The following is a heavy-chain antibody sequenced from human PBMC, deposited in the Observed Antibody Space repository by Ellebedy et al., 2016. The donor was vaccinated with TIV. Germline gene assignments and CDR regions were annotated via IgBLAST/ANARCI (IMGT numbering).Heavy chain of an antibody. CDR1: GFTFSTSW. V-gene: IGHV3-7*01. J-gene: IGHJ4*02. D-gene: IGHD1-20*01. CDR2: IKYDGSEK. Sequence: GESLKISCAASGFTFSTSWMPWVRQAPGKGLEWVANIKYDGSEKYYVDSLKGRFTISRDNTKNSLYLQMSSLRAEDTAVYYCATYNSLGRREFAYWGQGTLVTVSS. CDR3: ATYNSLGRREFAY.